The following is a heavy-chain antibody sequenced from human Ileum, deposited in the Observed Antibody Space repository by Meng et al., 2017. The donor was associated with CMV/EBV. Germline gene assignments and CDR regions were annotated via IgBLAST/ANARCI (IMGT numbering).Heavy chain of an antibody. CDR1: GFTFSTYA. V-gene: IGHV3-30*04. D-gene: IGHD2-2*01. CDR2: ISNDGSNK. Sequence: GESLKISCAASGFTFSTYAMHWVRQAPGKGLEWVAVISNDGSNKYYADSVKGRFTISRDKSKNTLYLQMNSLRAEDTAVYYCAGRHCSSTSCWEVFYFDYWGQGTLVTVSS. J-gene: IGHJ4*02. CDR3: AGRHCSSTSCWEVFYFDY.